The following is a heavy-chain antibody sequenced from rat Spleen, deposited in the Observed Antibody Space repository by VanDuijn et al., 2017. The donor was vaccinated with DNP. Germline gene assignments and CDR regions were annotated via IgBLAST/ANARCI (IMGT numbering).Heavy chain of an antibody. Sequence: EVQLVESGGGLVQPGRSLKFSCADSGFTFSDYDMGWVRQAPTEGLEWVASISSTGGSTYYRESLRGRFTVSRDNAKSALYLQVDSLRSEDTATYYCARHYYSGYYWYFDFWGPGTMVTVSS. J-gene: IGHJ1*01. D-gene: IGHD1-1*01. V-gene: IGHV5-25*01. CDR2: ISSTGGST. CDR3: ARHYYSGYYWYFDF. CDR1: GFTFSDYD.